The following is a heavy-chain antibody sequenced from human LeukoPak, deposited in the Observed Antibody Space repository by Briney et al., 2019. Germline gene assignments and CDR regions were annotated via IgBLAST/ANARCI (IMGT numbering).Heavy chain of an antibody. V-gene: IGHV4-39*01. J-gene: IGHJ4*02. CDR3: ARSLQDIWSGYEAPRRPFDQ. CDR1: GDSFNSRNYY. CDR2: LYFTGST. Sequence: TSETLSLTCTVSGDSFNSRNYYWGWIRQPPGKGLEWIGSLYFTGSTYYNPSLKSRVTISLETAKNQFSLKVISVTGADTAVYYCARSLQDIWSGYEAPRRPFDQWGRGTLVTVTS. D-gene: IGHD6-25*01.